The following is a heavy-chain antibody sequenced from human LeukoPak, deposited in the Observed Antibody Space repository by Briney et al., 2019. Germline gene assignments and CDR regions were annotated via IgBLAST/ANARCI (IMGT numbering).Heavy chain of an antibody. CDR2: INPNSGNT. CDR3: VRGRVMSGGTYYDDY. V-gene: IGHV1-2*02. CDR1: GYTFTSYY. D-gene: IGHD2-8*02. J-gene: IGHJ4*02. Sequence: ASVKVSCKASGYTFTSYYMHWVRQAPGQGLEWMGWINPNSGNTNYAQKFQDRVTMTKDTSISTAYMELSSLRSDDTAVYYCVRGRVMSGGTYYDDYWGQGALVTVSS.